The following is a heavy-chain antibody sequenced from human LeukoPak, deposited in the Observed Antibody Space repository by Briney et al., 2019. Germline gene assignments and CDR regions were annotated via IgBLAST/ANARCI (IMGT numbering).Heavy chain of an antibody. CDR2: INHSGST. CDR3: ARASRDVYNSYFDY. CDR1: GGSLSGYY. Sequence: SETLSLTCAVSGGSLSGYYWTWIRQPPGKGLEWIGEINHSGSTYYNPSLKSRVTISVDKSKNQYSLKLSSVTAADTAVYYCARASRDVYNSYFDYWGQGTLVTVSS. D-gene: IGHD5-24*01. V-gene: IGHV4-34*01. J-gene: IGHJ4*02.